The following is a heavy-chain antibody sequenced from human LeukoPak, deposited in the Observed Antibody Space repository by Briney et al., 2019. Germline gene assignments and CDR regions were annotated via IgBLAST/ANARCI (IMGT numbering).Heavy chain of an antibody. J-gene: IGHJ4*02. CDR2: ISAYNGNT. V-gene: IGHV1-18*01. D-gene: IGHD3-10*01. CDR1: GYTFTSYG. Sequence: ASVKVSCKASGYTFTSYGISWVRQAPGQGLEWMGWISAYNGNTNYAQKLQGRVTMTTDTSTSTAYMELSSLRSEDTAVYYCARADLDYYGSGSYSGDYWGQGTLVTVSS. CDR3: ARADLDYYGSGSYSGDY.